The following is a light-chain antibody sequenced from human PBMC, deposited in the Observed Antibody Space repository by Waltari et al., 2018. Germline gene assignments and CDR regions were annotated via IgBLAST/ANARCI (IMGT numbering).Light chain of an antibody. CDR1: QSISSW. Sequence: DIQMTQSPSSLSASVGDRVTINCRASQSISSWLAWYQQKPGKAPKLLIYDASSLETGVPTRFSGSGSGTEFTLTISSLQPDDFATYYCQQYKSYWTFGQGTKVEIK. J-gene: IGKJ1*01. CDR3: QQYKSYWT. CDR2: DAS. V-gene: IGKV1-5*01.